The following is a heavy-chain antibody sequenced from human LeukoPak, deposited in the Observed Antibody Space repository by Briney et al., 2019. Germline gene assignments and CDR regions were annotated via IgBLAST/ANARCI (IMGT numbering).Heavy chain of an antibody. D-gene: IGHD6-19*01. V-gene: IGHV4-59*01. CDR3: ARGPFSQWLAYSGFDP. Sequence: NPSETLSLTCTVSSGSFTNYYWSWIRQPPGKGLEWIGFIYYSGNTNYNPSLKSRVTISVDTSKNQFSLKLSSMTAADTAVYYCARGPFSQWLAYSGFDPWGQGTLVIVSS. J-gene: IGHJ5*02. CDR1: SGSFTNYY. CDR2: IYYSGNT.